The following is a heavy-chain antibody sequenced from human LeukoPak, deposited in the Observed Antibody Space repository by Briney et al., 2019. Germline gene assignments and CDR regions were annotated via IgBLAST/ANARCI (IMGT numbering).Heavy chain of an antibody. V-gene: IGHV4-34*12. D-gene: IGHD2-21*02. CDR3: ARAPCGGDCYSDY. J-gene: IGHJ4*02. CDR1: GGSFSGYY. Sequence: SQTLSLTCAVYGGSFSGYYWSWIRQPPGKGLEWVGEIIHSGSTNYNPSLKSRVTISVDTSKNQFSLKLSSVTAADTAVYYCARAPCGGDCYSDYWGQGTLVTVSS. CDR2: IIHSGST.